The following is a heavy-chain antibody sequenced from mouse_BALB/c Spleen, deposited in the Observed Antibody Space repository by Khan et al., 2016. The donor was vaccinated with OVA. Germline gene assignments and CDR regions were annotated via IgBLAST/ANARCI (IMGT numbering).Heavy chain of an antibody. CDR3: ARQPYYHYDVMDY. V-gene: IGHV2-6-1*01. CDR1: GFSLTNYV. J-gene: IGHJ4*01. CDR2: IWSDEST. D-gene: IGHD2-10*01. Sequence: QVQLKQSGHGLVAPSQSLSITCNISGFSLTNYVVHWVRQPPGKGLEWLAEIWSDESTTYNSALKSRLTTIKTNYKSQVVLKMNSLQTDDTAVYFCARQPYYHYDVMDYWGQGTSVTVSS.